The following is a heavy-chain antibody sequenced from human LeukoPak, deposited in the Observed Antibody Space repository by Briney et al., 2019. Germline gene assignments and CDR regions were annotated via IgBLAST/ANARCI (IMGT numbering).Heavy chain of an antibody. Sequence: SETLSLTCTVSGDSISSGGYYWSWIRQHPGKGLEWLGHIYYTGTAYYNPCIQSRVSMSVDTSKNQCSLRLSSVTAADTAVYYCTRRPEDDIRGFNNYFAPWGQGILVTVSS. D-gene: IGHD3-9*01. J-gene: IGHJ5*02. CDR3: TRRPEDDIRGFNNYFAP. CDR2: IYYTGTA. CDR1: GDSISSGGYY. V-gene: IGHV4-31*03.